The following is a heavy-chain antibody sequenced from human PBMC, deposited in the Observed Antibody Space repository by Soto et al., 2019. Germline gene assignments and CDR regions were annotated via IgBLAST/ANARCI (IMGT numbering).Heavy chain of an antibody. D-gene: IGHD6-6*01. J-gene: IGHJ6*02. CDR3: ARDLSISARGYHHYVLAV. V-gene: IGHV4-59*13. Sequence: SETLSLTCTVSGGSISSYYWSWIRQPPGKGLEWIGYIYYSGSTNYNPSLKRRVTISVDTSKNQFSLKLSSVTAADTAVYYCARDLSISARGYHHYVLAVRAQRTSVTVSS. CDR1: GGSISSYY. CDR2: IYYSGST.